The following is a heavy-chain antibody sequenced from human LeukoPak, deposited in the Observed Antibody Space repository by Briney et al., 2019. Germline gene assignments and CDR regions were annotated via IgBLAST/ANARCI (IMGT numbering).Heavy chain of an antibody. CDR2: ISRRGST. CDR3: ARVLTTLTKYERGTFDL. CDR1: GDSINNSPW. Sequence: PSETLSLTCAVSGDSINNSPWWSWVRQPPEKGLEWIGEISRRGSTNYNSSLKSRVTMSIDKSTNQFSLSLSSVTAADTALCFCARVLTTLTKYERGTFDLWGRGTLVIVSS. D-gene: IGHD4-17*01. J-gene: IGHJ4*02. V-gene: IGHV4-4*02.